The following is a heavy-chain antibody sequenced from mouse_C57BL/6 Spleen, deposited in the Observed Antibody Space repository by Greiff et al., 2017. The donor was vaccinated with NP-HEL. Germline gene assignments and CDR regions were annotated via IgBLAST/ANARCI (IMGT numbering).Heavy chain of an antibody. Sequence: VQLQQSGAELVRPGTSVKVSCKASGYAFTNYLIEWVKQRPGQGLEWIGVINPGSGGTNYNEKFKGKATLTADKSSSTAYMQLSSLTSEDSAVYFCARTRADAMDYWGQGTSVTVSS. V-gene: IGHV1-54*01. J-gene: IGHJ4*01. CDR3: ARTRADAMDY. CDR2: INPGSGGT. D-gene: IGHD3-3*01. CDR1: GYAFTNYL.